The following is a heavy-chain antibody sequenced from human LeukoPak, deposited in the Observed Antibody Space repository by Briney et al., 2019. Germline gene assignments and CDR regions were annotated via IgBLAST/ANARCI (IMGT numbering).Heavy chain of an antibody. CDR1: GFTFSRYW. CDR2: INQDGSEK. J-gene: IGHJ4*02. D-gene: IGHD3-3*01. V-gene: IGHV3-7*03. CDR3: ARDDFWSGYWDY. Sequence: GGSLRLSCAASGFTFSRYWMSWVRQAPGKGLEWVASINQDGSEKYYVDSVKGRFTISRDNSKNTLYLQMNSLRAEDTAVYYCARDDFWSGYWDYWGQGTLVTVSS.